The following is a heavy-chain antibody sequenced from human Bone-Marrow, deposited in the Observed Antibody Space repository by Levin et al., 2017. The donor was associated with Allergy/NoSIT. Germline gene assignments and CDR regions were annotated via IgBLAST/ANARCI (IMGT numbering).Heavy chain of an antibody. D-gene: IGHD1-26*01. CDR2: ISGSGGST. CDR3: AKAGEDSGSYYPPSYFDY. J-gene: IGHJ4*02. Sequence: GESLKISCAASGFTFSSYAMSWVRQAPGKGLEWVSAISGSGGSTYYADSVKGRFTISRDNSKNTLYLQMNSLRAEDTAVYYCAKAGEDSGSYYPPSYFDYWGQGTLVTVSS. V-gene: IGHV3-23*01. CDR1: GFTFSSYA.